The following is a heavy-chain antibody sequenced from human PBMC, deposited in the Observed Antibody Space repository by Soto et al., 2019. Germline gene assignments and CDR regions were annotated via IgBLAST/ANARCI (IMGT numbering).Heavy chain of an antibody. CDR1: GFTFSSYA. D-gene: IGHD3-10*01. CDR3: AKVYGSGPGDWFDP. J-gene: IGHJ5*02. CDR2: ISGSGDST. Sequence: EVHLLESGGGLVQPGGSLRLSCAASGFTFSSYAMSWVRQAPGKGLEWVSAISGSGDSTYFADSVKGRFTISRDNSKNTLYLQMNGLRAEDTAVYYCAKVYGSGPGDWFDPWGQGTLVAVSS. V-gene: IGHV3-23*01.